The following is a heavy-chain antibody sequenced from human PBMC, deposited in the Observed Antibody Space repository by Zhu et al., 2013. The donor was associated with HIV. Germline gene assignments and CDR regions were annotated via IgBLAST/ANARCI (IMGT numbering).Heavy chain of an antibody. Sequence: QVQLVQSGAEVKKPGASVKVSCKASGYTFTSYYMHWVRQAPGQGLEWMGIINPSGGSTSYAQKFQGRVTMTRDTSTSTVYMELSSLRSEDTAVYYCAAHYGSGSYSSGMDVVGPRDHGHRLL. CDR1: GYTFTSYY. D-gene: IGHD3-10*01. J-gene: IGHJ6*02. CDR2: INPSGGST. V-gene: IGHV1-46*03. CDR3: AAHYGSGSYSSGMDV.